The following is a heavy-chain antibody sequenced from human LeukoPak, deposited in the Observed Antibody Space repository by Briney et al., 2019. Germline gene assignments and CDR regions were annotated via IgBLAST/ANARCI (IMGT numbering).Heavy chain of an antibody. D-gene: IGHD3-10*01. Sequence: GGSLRLSCAASGFTFSSYEMNWVRQAPGKGLEWVANIKQDGSEKYYVDSVKGRFTISRDNAKNSLYLQMNSLRAEDTAVYYCASTGIGRAFDIWGQGTMVTVSS. J-gene: IGHJ3*02. V-gene: IGHV3-7*01. CDR3: ASTGIGRAFDI. CDR1: GFTFSSYE. CDR2: IKQDGSEK.